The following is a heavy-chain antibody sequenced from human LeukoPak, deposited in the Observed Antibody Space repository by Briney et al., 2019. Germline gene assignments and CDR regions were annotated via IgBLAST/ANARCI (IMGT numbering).Heavy chain of an antibody. V-gene: IGHV3-7*01. CDR3: ATAPASVDSS. CDR2: INPDGTKT. J-gene: IGHJ5*02. D-gene: IGHD3-3*01. Sequence: AGGSLRLSCAASGFTFTRFWLTWVRQSPGKGLEWVANINPDGTKTTYVDSVEGRFAISRDNAKNSVFLLMTSLRAEDTAMYYCATAPASVDSSWGQGTLVGVSS. CDR1: GFTFTRFW.